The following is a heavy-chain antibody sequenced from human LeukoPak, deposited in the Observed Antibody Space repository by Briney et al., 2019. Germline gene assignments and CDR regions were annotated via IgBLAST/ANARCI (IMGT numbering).Heavy chain of an antibody. J-gene: IGHJ2*01. CDR1: GGSFSGYY. D-gene: IGHD3-3*01. Sequence: PSETLSLTCAVYGGSFSGYYWSWIRQPPGKGLEWIGEINHSGSTNYNPSLKSRVTISVDTSKNQFSLKLSSVTAADTAVYYCARAVGDFWSGFDEDQGYFDLWGRGTLVTVSS. V-gene: IGHV4-34*01. CDR3: ARAVGDFWSGFDEDQGYFDL. CDR2: INHSGST.